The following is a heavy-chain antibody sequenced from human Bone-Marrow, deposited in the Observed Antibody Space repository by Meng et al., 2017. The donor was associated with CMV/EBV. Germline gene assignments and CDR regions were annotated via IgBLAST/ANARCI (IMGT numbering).Heavy chain of an antibody. J-gene: IGHJ4*02. CDR3: ARDLWGYNFGDY. V-gene: IGHV3-30-3*01. D-gene: IGHD5-18*01. CDR2: ISYDGSNK. CDR1: GFTFSSYA. Sequence: SLKISCAASGFTFSSYAMHWVRQAPGKGLEWVAVISYDGSNKYYADSVKGRFTTSRDNSKNTLYLQMNSLRAEDTAVYYCARDLWGYNFGDYWGQGTLVTVSS.